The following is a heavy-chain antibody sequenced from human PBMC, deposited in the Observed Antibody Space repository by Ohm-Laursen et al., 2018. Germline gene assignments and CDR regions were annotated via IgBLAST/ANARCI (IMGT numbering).Heavy chain of an antibody. J-gene: IGHJ4*02. CDR1: GFTFTNFA. Sequence: SLRLSCAASGFTFTNFALRWVRQAPGKGLEWVSGINGGGSSTHYAESVKGRFTISRDNSKNTLYLQMNSLRAEDTAVYYCAREELESSGWADWGQGTLVTVSS. D-gene: IGHD6-19*01. V-gene: IGHV3-23*01. CDR3: AREELESSGWAD. CDR2: INGGGSST.